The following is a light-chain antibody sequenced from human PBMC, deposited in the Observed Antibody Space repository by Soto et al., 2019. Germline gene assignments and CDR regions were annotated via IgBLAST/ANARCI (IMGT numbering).Light chain of an antibody. CDR2: GAS. Sequence: EIVLTQSPGTLSLSPGEGATLSCRASQSIRNTFLAWYQQRPGQAPRILIYGASRRATGIPDRFSGSGSGKDFTLTISGRGLEDFAPYYFQQYNSPWPLGQGPKVEMK. CDR3: QQYNSPWP. CDR1: QSIRNTF. J-gene: IGKJ1*01. V-gene: IGKV3-20*01.